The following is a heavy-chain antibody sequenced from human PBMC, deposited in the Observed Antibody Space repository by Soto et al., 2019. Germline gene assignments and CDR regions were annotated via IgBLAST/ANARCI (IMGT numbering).Heavy chain of an antibody. V-gene: IGHV4-30-4*02. D-gene: IGHD3-10*01. Sequence: SETLSLTCTVSGGSISSGDYYWSWIRQPPGKGLEWIGYIYYSGSTYYNPSLKSRVTISVDRSKNQFSLKLSSVTAADTAVYYCARGTIYGSGLNWFDPWGQGTLVTVSS. CDR3: ARGTIYGSGLNWFDP. CDR2: IYYSGST. J-gene: IGHJ5*02. CDR1: GGSISSGDYY.